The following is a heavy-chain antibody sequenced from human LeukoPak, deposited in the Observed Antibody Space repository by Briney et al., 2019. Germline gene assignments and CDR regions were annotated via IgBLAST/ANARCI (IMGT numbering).Heavy chain of an antibody. CDR1: GYTFTSYE. D-gene: IGHD3-16*01. CDR3: ARDALGDLDAFDI. CDR2: MNPKSGNT. V-gene: IGHV1-8*01. J-gene: IGHJ3*02. Sequence: ASVKVSCKASGYTFTSYEINWVRQATGQGLEWMGWMNPKSGNTGHAQKFQGRVTMTRNTSISTVYMELSSLRSEDTAVYYCARDALGDLDAFDIWGQGTMVTVSS.